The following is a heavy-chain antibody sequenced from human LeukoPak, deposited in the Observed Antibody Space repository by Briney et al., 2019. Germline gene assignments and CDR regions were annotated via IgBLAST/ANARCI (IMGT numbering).Heavy chain of an antibody. CDR3: ARDARHRYCSSTSCYRGWLDP. J-gene: IGHJ5*02. CDR1: GGTFSSYA. Sequence: SVKVSCKASGGTFSSYAISWVRQVPGQGLEWMGGIIPIFGTANYAQKFQGRVTITADESTSTAYMELSSLRSEDTAVYYCARDARHRYCSSTSCYRGWLDPWGQGTLVTVSS. V-gene: IGHV1-69*13. CDR2: IIPIFGTA. D-gene: IGHD2-2*01.